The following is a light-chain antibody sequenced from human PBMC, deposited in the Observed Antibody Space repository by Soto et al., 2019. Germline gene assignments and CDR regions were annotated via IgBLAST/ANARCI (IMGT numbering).Light chain of an antibody. Sequence: DIQMTQSPSTLSASVGDIVTITCRASQSISSCLAWYQQKQGKAPKLLIYDASSLESGVPSTFSGSGSGTEFTRTISSQQHDDFAHNYYQKYNNYSRTCGQRNHMEIK. V-gene: IGKV1-5*01. CDR2: DAS. CDR1: QSISSC. J-gene: IGKJ1*01. CDR3: QKYNNYSRT.